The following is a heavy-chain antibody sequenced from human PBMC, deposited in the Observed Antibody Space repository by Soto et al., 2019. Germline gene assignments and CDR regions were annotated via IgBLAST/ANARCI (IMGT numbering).Heavy chain of an antibody. Sequence: VQLVESGGGLVSPGGSLTLSCVGSGFRFSDHSMHWVRRAPGTGLQWLSYISSSGDTTHYADSVRGRFTVSRDNAKNSVFLRMDSLRDDVTAMYYSARLPKGSLVTAWGQGTLVTVSS. CDR3: ARLPKGSLVTA. J-gene: IGHJ4*02. V-gene: IGHV3-48*02. D-gene: IGHD2-21*02. CDR1: GFRFSDHS. CDR2: ISSSGDTT.